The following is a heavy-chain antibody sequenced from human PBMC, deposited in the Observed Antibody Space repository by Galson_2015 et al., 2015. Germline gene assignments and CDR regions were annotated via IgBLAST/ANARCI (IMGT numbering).Heavy chain of an antibody. V-gene: IGHV5-10-1*01. CDR3: AMYDDERYYFDY. J-gene: IGHJ4*02. D-gene: IGHD1-1*01. Sequence: QSGAEVKKPGESLRISCKGSGYSFTSYWISWVRQMPGKGLEWMGRIDPSDSYTNYSPSFQGHVTISADKSISTAYLQWSSLKASDTAMYYCAMYDDERYYFDYWGQGTLVTVSS. CDR1: GYSFTSYW. CDR2: IDPSDSYT.